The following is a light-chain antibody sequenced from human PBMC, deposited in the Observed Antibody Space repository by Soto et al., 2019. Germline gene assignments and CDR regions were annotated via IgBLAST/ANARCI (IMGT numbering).Light chain of an antibody. CDR1: SSAIGTYTY. Sequence: QSALTQPASVSGSPGQSITISCTGPSSAIGTYTYVSWYQQHPGRAPKLLIYDVSNRPSGVSSRFSGSKSDNTASLTISGLQADDEAEYYCNSYTASGTHIFGGGTKLTVL. CDR3: NSYTASGTHI. CDR2: DVS. J-gene: IGLJ2*01. V-gene: IGLV2-14*01.